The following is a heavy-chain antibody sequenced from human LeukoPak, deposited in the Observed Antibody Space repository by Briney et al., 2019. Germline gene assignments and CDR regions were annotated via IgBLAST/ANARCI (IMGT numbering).Heavy chain of an antibody. CDR2: ISAYNGNT. V-gene: IGHV1-18*01. CDR1: GYTFTSYG. J-gene: IGHJ5*02. CDR3: ARVLWFGELLPNWFDT. D-gene: IGHD3-10*01. Sequence: ASVKVSCKASGYTFTSYGISWVRQAPGQGLEWMGWISAYNGNTNYAQKLQGRVTMTTDTSTGTAYMELKSLRSDDTAVYYCARVLWFGELLPNWFDTWGQGTLVTVSS.